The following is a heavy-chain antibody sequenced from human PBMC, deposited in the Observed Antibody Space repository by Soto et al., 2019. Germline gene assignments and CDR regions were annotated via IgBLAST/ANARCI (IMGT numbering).Heavy chain of an antibody. V-gene: IGHV1-8*02. CDR3: ARMASFGTLNWFDP. D-gene: IGHD3-16*01. Sequence: QVQMVQSGAEVKKPGASVKVSCKASGHTFINYDISWVRQATGQGLEWMGWMNPGSGKTGYANKCQGRVTMTRDAATSTAHLELSSLTSEDTAVYYCARMASFGTLNWFDPWGQGTLVTVSS. CDR2: MNPGSGKT. J-gene: IGHJ5*02. CDR1: GHTFINYD.